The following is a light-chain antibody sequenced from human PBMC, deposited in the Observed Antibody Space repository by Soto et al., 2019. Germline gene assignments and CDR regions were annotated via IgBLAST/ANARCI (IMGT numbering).Light chain of an antibody. J-gene: IGLJ2*01. V-gene: IGLV2-14*01. Sequence: QSALTQPASVSGSPGQSITISCTGTSSDVGGYNYVSWYQQHPGKAPKLMIYDVNNRPSGVSNRFSGSKSGNTASLTISGLQAEDEADYYCSSYTSSSPPLVFGGGTKLTVL. CDR2: DVN. CDR1: SSDVGGYNY. CDR3: SSYTSSSPPLV.